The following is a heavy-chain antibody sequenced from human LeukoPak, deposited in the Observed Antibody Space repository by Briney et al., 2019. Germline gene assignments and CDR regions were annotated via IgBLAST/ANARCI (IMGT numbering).Heavy chain of an antibody. D-gene: IGHD3-3*01. CDR1: GFTFSRYS. Sequence: GSLRLSCAASGFTFSRYSMNWVRQASGEGPELVSSISSSSYIYYADSVKGRFTISRDNAKNSLYLQMNSLRAEDTAVYYCARSYDFWSGALGYWGQGTLVTVSS. J-gene: IGHJ4*02. CDR3: ARSYDFWSGALGY. V-gene: IGHV3-21*01. CDR2: ISSSSYI.